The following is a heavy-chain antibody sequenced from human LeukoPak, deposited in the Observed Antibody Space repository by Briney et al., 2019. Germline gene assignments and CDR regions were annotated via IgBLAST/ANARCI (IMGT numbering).Heavy chain of an antibody. CDR1: GGSISSYY. D-gene: IGHD3-22*01. J-gene: IGHJ4*02. CDR2: IHYSGST. V-gene: IGHV4-59*01. Sequence: SQTLSLTCTVSGGSISSYYWSWIRQPPGKGLEWIGCIHYSGSTNYNPSLKSRVTISVDTSKNQFSLKLSSVTAADTAVYYCARVRDRSSYFYDLDYWGQGTLVTVSS. CDR3: ARVRDRSSYFYDLDY.